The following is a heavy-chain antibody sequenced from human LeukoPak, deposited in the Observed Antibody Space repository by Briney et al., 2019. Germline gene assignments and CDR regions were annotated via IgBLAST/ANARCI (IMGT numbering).Heavy chain of an antibody. CDR1: GFTFSVYG. CDR2: ISHDGNNK. V-gene: IGHV3-30*18. D-gene: IGHD3-10*01. Sequence: PGGSLRLSCAASGFTFSVYGMHWVRQAPGKGLEWVAVISHDGNNKYYEDSVKGRFSISRDNSKNTLCLQMNSLRAEDTAIYYCAKAEGVSGSLYHGDYWGQGTLVTVSS. CDR3: AKAEGVSGSLYHGDY. J-gene: IGHJ4*02.